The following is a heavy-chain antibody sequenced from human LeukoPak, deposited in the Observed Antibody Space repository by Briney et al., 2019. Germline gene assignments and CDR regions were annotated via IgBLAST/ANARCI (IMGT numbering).Heavy chain of an antibody. V-gene: IGHV4-31*03. D-gene: IGHD3-3*01. Sequence: SQTLSLTCTVSGGSFSSDNYYWSWIRQHPGKGLEWIGYIYHSGSTHYNPSLQSRVAISVDTSKNHFSLKLTYVTAADTALYYCARFTDSWIIGFDYWGQGTLVTVSS. CDR1: GGSFSSDNYY. CDR3: ARFTDSWIIGFDY. CDR2: IYHSGST. J-gene: IGHJ4*02.